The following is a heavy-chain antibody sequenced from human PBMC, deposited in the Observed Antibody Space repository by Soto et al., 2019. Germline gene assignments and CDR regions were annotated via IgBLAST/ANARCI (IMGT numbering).Heavy chain of an antibody. D-gene: IGHD6-19*01. Sequence: LSLSCAASGFTFSSYGMHWVRQAPGKGLEWVAVIWYDGSNKYYADSVKGRFTISRDNSKNTLYLQMNSLRTEDTAVYYCARERDRGWHYHFAYWGPGTLVPVPP. CDR2: IWYDGSNK. J-gene: IGHJ4*02. CDR3: ARERDRGWHYHFAY. V-gene: IGHV3-33*01. CDR1: GFTFSSYG.